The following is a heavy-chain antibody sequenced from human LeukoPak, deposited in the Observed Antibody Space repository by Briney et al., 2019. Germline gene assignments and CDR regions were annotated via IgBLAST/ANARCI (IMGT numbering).Heavy chain of an antibody. CDR1: GLTFSGYA. V-gene: IGHV3-23*01. CDR3: ARERDGRFFDY. J-gene: IGHJ4*02. Sequence: GGSLRLSCAASGLTFSGYAMSWVRQAPGKGLEWVSAISGSGGSTYYADSVKGRFTISRDNSKNTLYLQMNTLRAEDTAVYYCARERDGRFFDYWGQGTLVTVSS. D-gene: IGHD5-24*01. CDR2: ISGSGGST.